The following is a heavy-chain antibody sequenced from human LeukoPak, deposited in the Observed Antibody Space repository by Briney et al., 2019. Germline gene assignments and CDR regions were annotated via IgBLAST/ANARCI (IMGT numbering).Heavy chain of an antibody. CDR3: AKDMGYFTGMDV. CDR2: IRGSGGST. V-gene: IGHV3-23*01. CDR1: XFIVNXYV. Sequence: GSLRXXXAASXFIVNXYVMSWVRQAPGKGLEWVSLIRGSGGSTYYADSVRGRFTISRDNSKNTLYLQMNSLRAEDTAVYYCAKDMGYFTGMDVWGQGTTVTVSS. D-gene: IGHD2-8*01. J-gene: IGHJ6*02.